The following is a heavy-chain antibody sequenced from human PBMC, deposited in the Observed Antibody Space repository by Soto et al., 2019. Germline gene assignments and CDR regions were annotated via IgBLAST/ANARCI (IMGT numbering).Heavy chain of an antibody. D-gene: IGHD5-12*01. CDR2: ISGSGGST. J-gene: IGHJ4*02. Sequence: EVQLLESGGGLVQPGGSLRLSCAASGFTCNCYAMSWLGQATGKGLEWVSAISGSGGSTYYADSVKGRFTISRDNSKNTLYVQMNSLRAEDTAVYYCARLQTTKWLQSVIDDWGQGTLVTVSS. CDR1: GFTCNCYA. V-gene: IGHV3-23*01. CDR3: ARLQTTKWLQSVIDD.